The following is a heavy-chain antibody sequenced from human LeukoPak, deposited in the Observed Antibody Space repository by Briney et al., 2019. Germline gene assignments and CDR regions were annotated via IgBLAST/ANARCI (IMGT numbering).Heavy chain of an antibody. J-gene: IGHJ4*02. CDR1: GYTFISYA. D-gene: IGHD2-15*01. V-gene: IGHV1-18*01. Sequence: ASVKVSCKASGYTFISYAIGWVRQAPGQGLEWMGWISGYTGDTRYAQKLQGRVTMTTDTSTSTAYMELRSLRSDDTAVYYCARVEGYCRGGSCYFDYWGQGTLVTVSS. CDR2: ISGYTGDT. CDR3: ARVEGYCRGGSCYFDY.